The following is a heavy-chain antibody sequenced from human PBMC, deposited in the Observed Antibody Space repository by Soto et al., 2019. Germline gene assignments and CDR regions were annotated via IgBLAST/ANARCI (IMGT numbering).Heavy chain of an antibody. V-gene: IGHV3-7*01. CDR1: GFTFSSYW. J-gene: IGHJ6*03. CDR3: ARDRYCSGGSCYDYYYYYMDV. CDR2: IKQDGSEK. Sequence: GGSLRLSCAASGFTFSSYWMSWVRQAPGKGLEWVANIKQDGSEKYYVDSVKGRFTISRDNAKNSLYLQMNSLRAEDTAVYYCARDRYCSGGSCYDYYYYYMDVWGKGTTVTVSS. D-gene: IGHD2-15*01.